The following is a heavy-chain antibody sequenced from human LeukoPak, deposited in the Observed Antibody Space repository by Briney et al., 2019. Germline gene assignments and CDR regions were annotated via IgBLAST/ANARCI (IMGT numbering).Heavy chain of an antibody. J-gene: IGHJ6*03. CDR2: INPSGGST. D-gene: IGHD3-10*01. CDR1: GYTFTSYY. Sequence: ASVKVSCKASGYTFTSYYMHWVRQAPGQGLGWMGIINPSGGSTSYAQKFQGRVTMTRDMSTSTVYMELSSLRSEDTAVYYCARDLESRLLWFGELSYYYMDVWGKGTTVTVSS. V-gene: IGHV1-46*01. CDR3: ARDLESRLLWFGELSYYYMDV.